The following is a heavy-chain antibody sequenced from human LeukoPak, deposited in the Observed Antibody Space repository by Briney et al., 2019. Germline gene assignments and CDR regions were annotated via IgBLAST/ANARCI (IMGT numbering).Heavy chain of an antibody. CDR3: ARGESGWYY. D-gene: IGHD6-19*01. V-gene: IGHV3-7*01. J-gene: IGHJ4*02. CDR2: IKQDGSET. CDR1: GFTSSSYW. Sequence: GGSLRLSCAASGFTSSSYWMTWVRQDPGKGLEWVANIKQDGSETYYVASVKGRFTISRDNAKNSLYLQMNSLRAEDTAVYYCARGESGWYYWGQGTLVTVSS.